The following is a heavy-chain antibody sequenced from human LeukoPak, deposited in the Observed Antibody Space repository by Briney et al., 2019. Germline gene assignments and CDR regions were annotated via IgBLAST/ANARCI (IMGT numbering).Heavy chain of an antibody. D-gene: IGHD2-15*01. V-gene: IGHV3-30*01. CDR1: GFTFSSYA. CDR3: ASGPTTRLYFDY. Sequence: GGSLRLSCAASGFTFSSYATHWVRQAPGKGLEWVAVISYDGSNKYYADSVKGRFTISRDNSKNTLYLQMTSLRAEDTAVYYCASGPTTRLYFDYWGQGTLVTVSS. CDR2: ISYDGSNK. J-gene: IGHJ4*02.